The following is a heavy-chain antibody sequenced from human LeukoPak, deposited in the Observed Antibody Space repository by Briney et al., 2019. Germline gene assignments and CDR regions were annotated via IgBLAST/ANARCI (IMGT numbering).Heavy chain of an antibody. CDR2: IKTDGSST. J-gene: IGHJ4*02. CDR1: GFNFSTYW. V-gene: IGHV3-74*01. D-gene: IGHD3-16*01. Sequence: PGGSLRLSCTASGFNFSTYWMHWVRQVPGKGLVWVSRIKTDGSSTSYADSVKGRFTISRDSAKNKLYLQMNSLRAEDTAVYYCATVSVGVRFDYWGRGALVAASS. CDR3: ATVSVGVRFDY.